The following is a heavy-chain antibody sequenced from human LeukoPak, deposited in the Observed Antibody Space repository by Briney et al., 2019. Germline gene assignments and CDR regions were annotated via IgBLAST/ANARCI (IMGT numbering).Heavy chain of an antibody. CDR3: ARGALEGYCSGGSCPFFDY. CDR2: INHSGST. Sequence: NTPETLSLTCAVYGGSFSGYYWSWIRQPPGKGLEWIGEINHSGSTNYNPSLKSRVTISVDTSKNQFSLKLSSVTAADTAVYYCARGALEGYCSGGSCPFFDYWGQGTLVTVSS. J-gene: IGHJ4*02. CDR1: GGSFSGYY. D-gene: IGHD2-15*01. V-gene: IGHV4-34*01.